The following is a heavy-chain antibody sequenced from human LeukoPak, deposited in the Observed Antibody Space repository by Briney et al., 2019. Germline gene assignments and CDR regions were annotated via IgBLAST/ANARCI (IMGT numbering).Heavy chain of an antibody. Sequence: ASVKVSCKASGYTFTSYDIKWVRQATGQGLEWMGWMNPNSGNTGYAQKFQGRVTMTRNTSISTAYMELSSLRSEDTAVYYCARARSRSGEEPHGYWGQGTLVTVSS. D-gene: IGHD6-13*01. CDR2: MNPNSGNT. J-gene: IGHJ4*02. V-gene: IGHV1-8*01. CDR3: ARARSRSGEEPHGY. CDR1: GYTFTSYD.